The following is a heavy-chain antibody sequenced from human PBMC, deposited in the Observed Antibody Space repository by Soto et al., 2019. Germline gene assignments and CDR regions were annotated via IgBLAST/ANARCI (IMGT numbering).Heavy chain of an antibody. CDR1: GFTFSSFA. Sequence: VQLVESGGGVVQPGRSLRLSCAASGFTFSSFAMHWVRQAPGKGLEWVANIKQDGSEKYYVDSVKGRFTISRDNARNSLFLEMKSLRSEDTAVYSCVRDRSGSYLEGFDYWGQGTLVTVSS. J-gene: IGHJ4*02. CDR2: IKQDGSEK. D-gene: IGHD1-26*01. V-gene: IGHV3-7*01. CDR3: VRDRSGSYLEGFDY.